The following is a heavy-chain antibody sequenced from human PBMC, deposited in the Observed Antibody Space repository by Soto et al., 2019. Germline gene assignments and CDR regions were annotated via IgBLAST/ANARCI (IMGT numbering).Heavy chain of an antibody. D-gene: IGHD3-10*01. CDR2: INHSGST. CDR1: GGSFSGYY. CDR3: ARAITMVRGVLDY. J-gene: IGHJ4*02. Sequence: SETLSLTCAVYGGSFSGYYWSWIRQPPGKGLEWIGEINHSGSTNYNPSLKSRVTISVDTSKNQFSLKLSSVTAADTAVYYCARAITMVRGVLDYWGQGTLVTV. V-gene: IGHV4-34*01.